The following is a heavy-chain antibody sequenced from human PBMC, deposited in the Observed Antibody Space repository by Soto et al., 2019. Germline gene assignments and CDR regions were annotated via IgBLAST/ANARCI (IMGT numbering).Heavy chain of an antibody. Sequence: SETLSLTCTVSGASISSGDYYWTWIRQPPGKGLEWIGSIYYSGSTYYNPSLKSRVTISVDTSNNQFSLKLSSVTAADTAVYYCARASYDSSTYFHDYWGQGSLVTVSS. J-gene: IGHJ4*02. CDR3: ARASYDSSTYFHDY. CDR1: GASISSGDYY. CDR2: IYYSGST. D-gene: IGHD3-22*01. V-gene: IGHV4-30-4*01.